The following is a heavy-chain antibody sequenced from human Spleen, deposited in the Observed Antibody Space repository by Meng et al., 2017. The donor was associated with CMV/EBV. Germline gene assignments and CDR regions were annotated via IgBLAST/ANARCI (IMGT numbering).Heavy chain of an antibody. CDR1: GFTFSSYG. CDR2: IRYDGSNK. CDR3: ARGSGGSSGGFDY. J-gene: IGHJ4*02. V-gene: IGHV3-30*02. D-gene: IGHD3-10*01. Sequence: GESLKISCAASGFTFSSYGMHWVRQAPGKGLEWVAFIRYDGSNKYYADSVRGRFTVSRDNFKNTLYLQMNSLRAEDTAVYYCARGSGGSSGGFDYWGQGTLVTVSS.